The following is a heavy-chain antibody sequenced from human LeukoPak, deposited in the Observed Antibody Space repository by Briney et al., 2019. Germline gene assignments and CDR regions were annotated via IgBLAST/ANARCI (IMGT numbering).Heavy chain of an antibody. V-gene: IGHV1-58*02. CDR1: GFTFTSSA. Sequence: TSVKVSCKASGFTFTSSAMHWVRQARGQRLEWIGWIVVGSGNTNYAQKFQERVTITRDMSTSTAYMELSSLRSEDTAVYYCAADSGSYRDAFDIWGQGTMVTVSS. J-gene: IGHJ3*02. CDR2: IVVGSGNT. CDR3: AADSGSYRDAFDI. D-gene: IGHD1-26*01.